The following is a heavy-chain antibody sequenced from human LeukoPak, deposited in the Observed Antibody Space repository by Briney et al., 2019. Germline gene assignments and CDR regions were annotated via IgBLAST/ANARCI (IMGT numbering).Heavy chain of an antibody. D-gene: IGHD3-22*01. Sequence: GSLRLSCAASGFTFSTYEMNWVRQAPGKGLEWVSYISTGGSIIYCADSVKGRFTISRDNAQNSLYPQMNSLRAEDTAVYYCATAYSGYYTYYFDYWGQGTLVTVSS. J-gene: IGHJ4*02. CDR1: GFTFSTYE. CDR3: ATAYSGYYTYYFDY. CDR2: ISTGGSII. V-gene: IGHV3-48*03.